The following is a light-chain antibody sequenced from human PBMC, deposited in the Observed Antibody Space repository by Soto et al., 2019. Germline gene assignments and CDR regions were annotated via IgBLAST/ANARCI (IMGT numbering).Light chain of an antibody. J-gene: IGLJ1*01. V-gene: IGLV1-40*01. CDR3: QSYDSSLSGYV. Sequence: QSVLTHPPSVSWAPGQRVTISCTGRSSNIGAGYDVHWYQQLPGTAPKLLIYANNYRPSGVPDRFSGSKSGISASLAITGLQAEDEADYYCQSYDSSLSGYVFGTGTKVTVL. CDR2: ANN. CDR1: SSNIGAGYD.